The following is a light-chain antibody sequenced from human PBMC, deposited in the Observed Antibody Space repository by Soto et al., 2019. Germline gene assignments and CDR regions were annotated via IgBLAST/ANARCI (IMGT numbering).Light chain of an antibody. CDR2: NTN. CDR3: VLYMGSGIWV. J-gene: IGLJ3*02. Sequence: QAVVNQEASLSVSPGTTVTLTCGLSSGSVSANYYPSWYQQTPGQAPRTLIYNTNTRSSGVPDRFSGSILGNKAALTITGAQADDESDYYCVLYMGSGIWVFGGGTKLTVL. V-gene: IGLV8-61*01. CDR1: SGSVSANYY.